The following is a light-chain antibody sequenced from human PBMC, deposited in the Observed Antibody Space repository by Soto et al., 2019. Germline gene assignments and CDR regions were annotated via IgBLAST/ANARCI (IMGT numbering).Light chain of an antibody. J-gene: IGKJ1*01. CDR2: AAS. Sequence: IVLTQSPGTLSLSPGESAALSCRASRTVSSSFLAWYQQTPGQAPRLLIYAASSRATGIPDRFSGSGSGTDFTLTISRLEPEDFAVYYCQQYGNSPQTFGQGTKVDIK. CDR3: QQYGNSPQT. CDR1: RTVSSSF. V-gene: IGKV3-20*01.